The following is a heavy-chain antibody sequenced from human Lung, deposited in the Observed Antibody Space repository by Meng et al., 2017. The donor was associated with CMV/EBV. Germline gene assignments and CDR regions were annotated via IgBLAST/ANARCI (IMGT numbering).Heavy chain of an antibody. J-gene: IGHJ4*01. Sequence: GGSLRLSCIASGFTFNTYGMHWVRQAPGKGLEWVAFIRSDGHQTYYADSVKGRFAVSRDNSKNTLYLRMTSLRAGDTAVYFCAKDLVDYYFDSWGHGTLVNVSS. CDR2: IRSDGHQT. V-gene: IGHV3-30*02. CDR1: GFTFNTYG. CDR3: AKDLVDYYFDS. D-gene: IGHD5-12*01.